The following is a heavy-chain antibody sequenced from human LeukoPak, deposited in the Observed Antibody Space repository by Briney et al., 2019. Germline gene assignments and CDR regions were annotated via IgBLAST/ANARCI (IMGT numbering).Heavy chain of an antibody. CDR2: IYYSGST. V-gene: IGHV4-59*08. D-gene: IGHD3-10*01. J-gene: IGHJ6*02. CDR1: GGSISGYY. CDR3: ARNPYGSGSYYYYGMDV. Sequence: PSETLSLTCTVSGGSISGYYWSWIRQPPGKGLEWIGYIYYSGSTNYNPSLKSRVTISVDTSKNQFSLKMSSVTAADTAVYYCARNPYGSGSYYYYGMDVWGQGTTVTVSS.